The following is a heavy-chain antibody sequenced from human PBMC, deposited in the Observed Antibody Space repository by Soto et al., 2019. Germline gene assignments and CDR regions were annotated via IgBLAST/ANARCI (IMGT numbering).Heavy chain of an antibody. J-gene: IGHJ4*02. V-gene: IGHV3-23*01. CDR1: GFTFSSYA. D-gene: IGHD7-27*01. CDR3: EKERTGDLSSFDY. Sequence: GGSLRLSCAASGFTFSSYAMSWVRQAPGKGLEWVSAISGSGGSTYYAASVKGRFTISRDNSKNTLYLQMNRLRAEDTAVYYCEKERTGDLSSFDYWGQGTLVTVSS. CDR2: ISGSGGST.